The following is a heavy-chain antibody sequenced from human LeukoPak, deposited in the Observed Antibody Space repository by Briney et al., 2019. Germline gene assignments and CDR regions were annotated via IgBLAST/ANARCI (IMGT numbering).Heavy chain of an antibody. CDR1: GFTFSYFS. D-gene: IGHD6-19*01. V-gene: IGHV3-21*01. J-gene: IGHJ4*02. CDR3: AREFTSGWIDY. Sequence: GGSLRLSCVASGFTFSYFSMNWVRQAPGEGLEWVSSISSSGTYIYSTDSVKGRFTISRDNAKNSLYLLMNSLRAEDTAVYYCAREFTSGWIDYWGQGTLVTVSS. CDR2: ISSSGTYI.